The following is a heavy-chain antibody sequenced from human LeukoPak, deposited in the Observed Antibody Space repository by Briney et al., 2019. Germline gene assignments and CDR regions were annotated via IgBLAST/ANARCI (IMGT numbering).Heavy chain of an antibody. CDR1: GYTFTSYY. D-gene: IGHD4-17*01. V-gene: IGHV1-69*13. CDR2: IIPIFGTA. Sequence: SVKVSCKASGYTFTSYYMHWVRQAPGQGLGWMGGIIPIFGTANYAQKFQGRVTITADESTSTAYMELSSLRSEDTAVYYCARSHDYGDYDALFDYWGQGTLVTVSS. J-gene: IGHJ4*02. CDR3: ARSHDYGDYDALFDY.